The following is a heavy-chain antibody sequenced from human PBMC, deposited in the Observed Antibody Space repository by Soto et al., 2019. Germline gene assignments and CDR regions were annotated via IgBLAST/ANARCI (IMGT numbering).Heavy chain of an antibody. V-gene: IGHV3-23*01. J-gene: IGHJ4*02. Sequence: GGSLRLSCAASGFTFSSYAMSWVRQAPGKGLEWVSAISGSGGSTYYADSVKGRFTISRDNSKNTLYLQMNSLRAEDTAVYYCAVGIAAAGRYYFDYWGQGTLVTVSS. D-gene: IGHD6-13*01. CDR3: AVGIAAAGRYYFDY. CDR2: ISGSGGST. CDR1: GFTFSSYA.